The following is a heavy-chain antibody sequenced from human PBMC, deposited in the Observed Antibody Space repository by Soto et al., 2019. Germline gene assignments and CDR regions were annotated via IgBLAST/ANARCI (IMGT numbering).Heavy chain of an antibody. Sequence: PGGSLRLSCAASGFTFSSYAMSWVRQAPGKGLEWVSAISGSGDSTYYATSVKGRFTISRDNSKNTLYLQMNSLRVEDTALYYCARDYSSYGPFDYWGQGTLVTVSS. CDR2: ISGSGDST. V-gene: IGHV3-23*01. D-gene: IGHD5-18*01. CDR3: ARDYSSYGPFDY. J-gene: IGHJ4*02. CDR1: GFTFSSYA.